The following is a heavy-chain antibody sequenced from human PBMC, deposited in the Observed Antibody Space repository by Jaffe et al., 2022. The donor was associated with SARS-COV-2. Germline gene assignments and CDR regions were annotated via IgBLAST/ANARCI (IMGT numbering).Heavy chain of an antibody. J-gene: IGHJ4*02. CDR2: ISGSGGST. Sequence: EVQLLESGGGLVQPGGSLRLSCAASGFTFSSYAMSWVRQAPGKGLEWVSAISGSGGSTYYADSVKGRFTISRDNSKNTLYLQMNSLRAEDTAVYYCAKAENYGDYLGGYFDYWGQGTLVTVSS. CDR1: GFTFSSYA. V-gene: IGHV3-23*01. D-gene: IGHD4-17*01. CDR3: AKAENYGDYLGGYFDY.